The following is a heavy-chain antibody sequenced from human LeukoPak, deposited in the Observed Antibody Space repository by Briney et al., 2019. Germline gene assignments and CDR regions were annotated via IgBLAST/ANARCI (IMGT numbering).Heavy chain of an antibody. D-gene: IGHD2-15*01. V-gene: IGHV1-18*01. CDR1: GYTFTSYG. Sequence: ASVKVSCKASGYTFTSYGISWVRQAPGQGLEWMGWISAYNGNTNYAQKLQGRVTMTTDTSTSTAYIELRSLRSGDTAVYYCAREEDTDPIWFDPWGQGTLVTVSS. CDR3: AREEDTDPIWFDP. CDR2: ISAYNGNT. J-gene: IGHJ5*02.